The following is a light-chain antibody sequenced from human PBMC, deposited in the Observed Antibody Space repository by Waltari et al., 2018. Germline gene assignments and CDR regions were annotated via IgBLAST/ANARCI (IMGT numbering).Light chain of an antibody. CDR1: QSVSRA. Sequence: EIVLTQSPGTLSLSPGERATLSCRASQSVSRALAWYQQKPGQAPRLLIYGTSNRATGIPDRFSGSGSGTDFSLTISRLEPEDVAVYFCKHYVRLPATFGQGTKVEIK. CDR2: GTS. J-gene: IGKJ1*01. V-gene: IGKV3-20*01. CDR3: KHYVRLPAT.